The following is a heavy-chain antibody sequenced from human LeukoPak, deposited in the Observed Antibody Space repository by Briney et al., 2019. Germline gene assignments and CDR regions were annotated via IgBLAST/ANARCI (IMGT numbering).Heavy chain of an antibody. J-gene: IGHJ3*02. D-gene: IGHD5-12*01. Sequence: GASVKVSCKASGGTFSKSDISWVRQAPGQGLEWMGGIIPIFGTANYAQKFQGRVTITADKSTSTAYMELSSLRSEDTAVYYCARSCRILDIVATIRARLGGNGFDIWGQGTMVTVSS. V-gene: IGHV1-69*06. CDR2: IIPIFGTA. CDR1: GGTFSKSD. CDR3: ARSCRILDIVATIRARLGGNGFDI.